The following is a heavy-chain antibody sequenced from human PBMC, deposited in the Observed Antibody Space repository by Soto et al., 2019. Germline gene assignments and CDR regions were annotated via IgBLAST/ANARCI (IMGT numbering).Heavy chain of an antibody. CDR1: GFTFSSYA. CDR3: AKEGGWYGFDN. Sequence: EVQLLESGGGLVQPGGSLRLSCAASGFTFSSYAMSWFRQAPGKGLEWVSAISGSGSSTYYADSVKGRFTFSRDSSKNTLYLQMNSLRAEDTAVYYCAKEGGWYGFDNWGQGTLVTVSS. D-gene: IGHD6-19*01. V-gene: IGHV3-23*01. CDR2: ISGSGSST. J-gene: IGHJ4*02.